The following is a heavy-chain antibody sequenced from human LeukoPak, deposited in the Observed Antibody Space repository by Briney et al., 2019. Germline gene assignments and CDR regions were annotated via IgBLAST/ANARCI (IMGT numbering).Heavy chain of an antibody. CDR3: AREATYYDILTEIDP. D-gene: IGHD3-9*01. J-gene: IGHJ5*02. CDR2: IYTSGST. V-gene: IGHV4-4*07. CDR1: GGSISSYY. Sequence: KASETLSLTCTVSGGSISSYYWSWIRQPAGKGLEWIGRIYTSGSTNYNPSLKSRVTMSVDTSKNQFSLKLSSVTAADTAVYYCAREATYYDILTEIDPWGQGTLVTVSS.